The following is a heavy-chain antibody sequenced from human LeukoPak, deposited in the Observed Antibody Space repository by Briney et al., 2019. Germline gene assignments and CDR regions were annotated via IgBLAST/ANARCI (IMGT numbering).Heavy chain of an antibody. D-gene: IGHD2-21*01. CDR3: ARSVIPLGMDV. CDR2: INPSGGST. J-gene: IGHJ6*02. Sequence: EALVKVSCKASGYTFTSYYMHWVRQAPGQGLEWMGIINPSGGSTSYAQKFQGRVTMTRDASTSTVYMELSSLRSEDTAVYYCARSVIPLGMDVWGQGTTVTVSS. V-gene: IGHV1-46*01. CDR1: GYTFTSYY.